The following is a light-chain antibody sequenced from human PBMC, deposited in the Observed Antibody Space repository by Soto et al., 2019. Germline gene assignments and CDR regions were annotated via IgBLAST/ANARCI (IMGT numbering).Light chain of an antibody. Sequence: QSVLTQPPSASGTPGQRVTISCSGSSSNIGSNYVYWYQQLPGTAPKLLIYRNNQRPSGVPDRFSCSTSGTSASLAISGLRSEDEADYYCAAWDDSLSGAWVFGGGTKVTVL. V-gene: IGLV1-47*01. CDR2: RNN. J-gene: IGLJ3*02. CDR1: SSNIGSNY. CDR3: AAWDDSLSGAWV.